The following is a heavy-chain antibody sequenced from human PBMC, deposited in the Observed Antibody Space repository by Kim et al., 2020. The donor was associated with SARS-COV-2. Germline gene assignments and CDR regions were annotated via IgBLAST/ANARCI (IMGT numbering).Heavy chain of an antibody. Sequence: GGSLRLSCAGSRFTFNNYPMSWVRQAPGKGLEWVSAIGGSGDYTHYADSVRGRFTISRDNSKNTLYLQMNSLRAEDTAVYYCAKDQRVYDTIIDYWGQGTLVTVSS. CDR2: IGGSGDYT. J-gene: IGHJ4*02. CDR1: RFTFNNYP. V-gene: IGHV3-23*01. CDR3: AKDQRVYDTIIDY. D-gene: IGHD3-22*01.